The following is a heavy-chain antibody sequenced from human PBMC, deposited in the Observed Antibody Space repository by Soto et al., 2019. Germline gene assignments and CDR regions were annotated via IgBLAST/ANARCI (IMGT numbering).Heavy chain of an antibody. V-gene: IGHV4-39*01. CDR1: GGSISSSDFY. Sequence: SSETLSLTCTVSGGSISSSDFYWGWLRQTPEKGLEFIGSMYYSGTTYYNPSLKSRVTISVDTSKNEFTLKLISVTAADTAVYYCAVVDSTGNWFDTWGQGALVTVSS. CDR3: AVVDSTGNWFDT. D-gene: IGHD6-25*01. J-gene: IGHJ5*02. CDR2: MYYSGTT.